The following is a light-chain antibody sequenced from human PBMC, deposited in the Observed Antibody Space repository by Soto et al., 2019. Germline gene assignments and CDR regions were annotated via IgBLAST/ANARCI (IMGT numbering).Light chain of an antibody. Sequence: EMVRTQSPVTLSVSPGESATLSCRASQSVISNLAWYQQKPGQAPRLLIFGASSRATGTPDRFSGSGSGTDFTLTISRLEPEDFAVYYCQQYGSSPPWTFGQGTKVDIK. CDR1: QSVISN. J-gene: IGKJ1*01. CDR2: GAS. V-gene: IGKV3-20*01. CDR3: QQYGSSPPWT.